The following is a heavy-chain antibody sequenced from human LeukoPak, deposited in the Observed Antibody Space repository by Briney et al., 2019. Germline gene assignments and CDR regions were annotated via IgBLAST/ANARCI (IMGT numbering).Heavy chain of an antibody. CDR1: GGSISSGDYY. J-gene: IGHJ5*02. CDR2: IYYSGST. Sequence: SETLSLTCTVSGGSISSGDYYWSWIRQPPGKGLEWIGYIYYSGSTYYNPSLKSRVTISVDTSKNQFSLKLSSVTAADTAVYYCARASLIYYHGSGKVWFDPWGQGTLVTVSS. D-gene: IGHD3-10*01. V-gene: IGHV4-30-4*01. CDR3: ARASLIYYHGSGKVWFDP.